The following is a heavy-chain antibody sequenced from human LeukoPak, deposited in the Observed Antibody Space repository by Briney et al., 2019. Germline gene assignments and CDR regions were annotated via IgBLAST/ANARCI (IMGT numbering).Heavy chain of an antibody. CDR3: ARSGYCTNGVCYTGDAFDI. CDR2: IYPGDSDT. D-gene: IGHD2-8*01. V-gene: IGHV5-51*01. CDR1: GYSFTSYW. Sequence: GESLKISCKGSGYSFTSYWIGWVRQMPGKGLEWMGIIYPGDSDTRYSPSFQGQVTISADKSISTAYLQWSSLKASDTAMYYCARSGYCTNGVCYTGDAFDIWGQGTMVTVSS. J-gene: IGHJ3*02.